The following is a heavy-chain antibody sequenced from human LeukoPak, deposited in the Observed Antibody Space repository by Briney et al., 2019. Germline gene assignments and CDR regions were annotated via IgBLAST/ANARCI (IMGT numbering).Heavy chain of an antibody. V-gene: IGHV4-39*01. CDR2: IYYSGGT. D-gene: IGHD3-22*01. CDR3: ARRRYYDGSGYLE. Sequence: NASETLSLTCSVSGDSVSRSDSYWDWLRQPPGKGLEWIGTIYYSGGTYYSPSLKSRVTMSVDPSNNQFSLTLRPVTAADTAVYYCARRRYYDGSGYLEWGQGTLLSVSS. CDR1: GDSVSRSDSY. J-gene: IGHJ1*01.